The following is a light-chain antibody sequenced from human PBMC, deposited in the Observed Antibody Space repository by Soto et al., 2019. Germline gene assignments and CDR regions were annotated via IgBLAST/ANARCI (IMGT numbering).Light chain of an antibody. CDR1: QDISSW. CDR2: AAS. J-gene: IGKJ4*01. CDR3: QQGDTFPLT. V-gene: IGKV1-12*01. Sequence: DIQMTQSPSSVSASVGDRVTITCWASQDISSWLVWYQQKSGKAPQLLIYAASSLQSGVPSRFSGSGSGTDFTLTISSLQPEDFATYFCQQGDTFPLTFGGGTKVELK.